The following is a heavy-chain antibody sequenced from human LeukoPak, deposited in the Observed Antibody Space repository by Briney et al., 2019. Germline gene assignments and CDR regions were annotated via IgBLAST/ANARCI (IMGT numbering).Heavy chain of an antibody. D-gene: IGHD4-17*01. V-gene: IGHV4-38-2*02. CDR2: FHDSGNT. J-gene: IGHJ5*02. Sequence: SETLSLTCTVSGYSISSGYYWGWVRQPPGKGLEWIGSFHDSGNTYYNPSLKSRVTISSDASKNRFSLKLSSVTAADTAVYYCARDRGRCPESWGQGTLVTVSS. CDR1: GYSISSGYY. CDR3: ARDRGRCPES.